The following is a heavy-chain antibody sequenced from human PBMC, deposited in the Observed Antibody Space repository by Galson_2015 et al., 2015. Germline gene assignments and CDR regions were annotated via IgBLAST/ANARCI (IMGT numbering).Heavy chain of an antibody. D-gene: IGHD2-21*01. V-gene: IGHV4-59*01. CDR3: ARTKIIESPTYFDAFDI. J-gene: IGHJ3*02. CDR2: IFYTGDT. Sequence: SETLSLTCTISGGSISGYYWNWIRQPPGKGLEWIGYIFYTGDTNYNPSLKRRVTISVDTSKNQFSLNLNSVTAADTAVYYCARTKIIESPTYFDAFDIWGQGTLVTVSS. CDR1: GGSISGYY.